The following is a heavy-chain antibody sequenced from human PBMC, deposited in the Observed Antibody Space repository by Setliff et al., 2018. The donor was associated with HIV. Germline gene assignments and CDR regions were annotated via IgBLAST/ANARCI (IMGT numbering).Heavy chain of an antibody. CDR2: VHKSGNS. CDR3: ARRSGWYDY. CDR1: GGSISSGSYY. V-gene: IGHV4-61*02. J-gene: IGHJ4*02. Sequence: SETLSLTCTVSGGSISSGSYYWSWIRQPAGKGLEWIGRVHKSGNSYYKPSLKSRATISVDTSKNQFSLKLSSVTAADTAVYYCARRSGWYDYWGQGTLVTVSS. D-gene: IGHD6-19*01.